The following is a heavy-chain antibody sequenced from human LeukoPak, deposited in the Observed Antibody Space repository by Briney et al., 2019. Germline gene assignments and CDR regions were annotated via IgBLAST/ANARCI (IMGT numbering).Heavy chain of an antibody. D-gene: IGHD1-26*01. Sequence: PGGSLRLSCAASGFTFDDYAMHWVRQAPGKGLEGVSGISWNSGSIGYADSVKGRFTISRDNAKNSLYLQMNSLRAEDTALYYCAKAPRGVVGATPYFGYWGQGTLVTVSS. V-gene: IGHV3-9*01. CDR3: AKAPRGVVGATPYFGY. CDR1: GFTFDDYA. J-gene: IGHJ4*02. CDR2: ISWNSGSI.